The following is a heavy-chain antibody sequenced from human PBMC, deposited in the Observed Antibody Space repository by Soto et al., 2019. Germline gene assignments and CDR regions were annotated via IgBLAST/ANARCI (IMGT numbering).Heavy chain of an antibody. V-gene: IGHV3-74*01. CDR1: GFAFSTKW. CDR2: INIDGTTT. Sequence: EVQLVESGGGLVQPGGSLRLSCAASGFAFSTKWMHWVRQGPGKGLVWVSRINIDGTTTNYADSVKGRFTISRDNAKNMLYLQMDSLRAEDTAMYYCARIPYSDTDPCPWGQGTLVTVSS. D-gene: IGHD1-26*01. CDR3: ARIPYSDTDPCP. J-gene: IGHJ5*02.